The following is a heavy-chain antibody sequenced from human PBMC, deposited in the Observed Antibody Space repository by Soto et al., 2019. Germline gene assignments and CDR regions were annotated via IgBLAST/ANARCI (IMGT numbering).Heavy chain of an antibody. CDR1: GYTFTSYA. J-gene: IGHJ5*02. V-gene: IGHV1-3*01. CDR2: INAGNGNT. Sequence: ASVKVSCKASGYTFTSYAMHWVRQAPGQRLEWMGWINAGNGNTKYSQKFQGRVTITRAPSARTAYMALSSLCSEDTAEHYCARDRFEPVGETGSWGWFGRWGKVTLVTVSS. CDR3: ARDRFEPVGETGSWGWFGR. D-gene: IGHD1-26*01.